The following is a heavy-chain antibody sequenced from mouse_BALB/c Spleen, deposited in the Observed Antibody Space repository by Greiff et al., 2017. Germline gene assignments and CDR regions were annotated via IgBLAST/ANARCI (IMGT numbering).Heavy chain of an antibody. CDR3: TRDFYGSSPYWYFDV. V-gene: IGHV5-6-4*01. CDR2: ISSGGSYT. CDR1: GFTFSSYT. D-gene: IGHD1-1*01. J-gene: IGHJ1*01. Sequence: EVQGVESGGGLVKPGGSLKLSCAASGFTFSSYTMSWVRQTPEKRLEWVATISSGGSYTYYPDSVKGRFTISRDNAKNTLYLQMSSLKSEDTAMYYCTRDFYGSSPYWYFDVWGAGTTVTVSS.